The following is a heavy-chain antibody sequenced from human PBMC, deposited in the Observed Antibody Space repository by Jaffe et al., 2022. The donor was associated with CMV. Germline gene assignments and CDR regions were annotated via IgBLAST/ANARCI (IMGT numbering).Heavy chain of an antibody. CDR1: GFIFTNAW. Sequence: EVQLVESGGGLVVPGGSLRLSCAAPGFIFTNAWLSWVRQAPGQGLEWVGRIKSKFDGGTIDYGAPVKGRFTISRDDSKNTLYLQMSGLKNEDTGVYYCTAWTRDSGSCPWAYWGQGTRVTVSS. CDR3: TAWTRDSGSCPWAY. V-gene: IGHV3-15*01. D-gene: IGHD1-26*01. J-gene: IGHJ4*02. CDR2: IKSKFDGGTI.